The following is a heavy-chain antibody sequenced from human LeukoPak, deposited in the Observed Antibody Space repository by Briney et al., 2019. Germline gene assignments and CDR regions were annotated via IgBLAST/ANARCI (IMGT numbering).Heavy chain of an antibody. J-gene: IGHJ5*02. CDR1: GYTFTSYA. CDR3: ARDGQEWELLRTWFDP. V-gene: IGHV1-3*01. CDR2: INAGNGNT. Sequence: ASVTVSCKASGYTFTSYAMHWVRQAPGQRLEWMGWINAGNGNTKYSQKFQGRVTITRDTSASTAYMELSSLRSEDTAVYYCARDGQEWELLRTWFDPWGQGTLVTVSS. D-gene: IGHD1-26*01.